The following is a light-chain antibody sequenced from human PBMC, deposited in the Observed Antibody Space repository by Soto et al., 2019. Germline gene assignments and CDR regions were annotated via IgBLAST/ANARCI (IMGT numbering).Light chain of an antibody. J-gene: IGKJ2*01. Sequence: IQLTQSPSSLSASVGDTVTITCRASQSISTYLNWYQHKPGKAPKLVIQAASTLLSGVPPRFSGSGSEIDFSLSITSLRPEDFATYSCQQSYRTPYIFGQGTNREIK. CDR3: QQSYRTPYI. CDR1: QSISTY. V-gene: IGKV1-39*01. CDR2: AAS.